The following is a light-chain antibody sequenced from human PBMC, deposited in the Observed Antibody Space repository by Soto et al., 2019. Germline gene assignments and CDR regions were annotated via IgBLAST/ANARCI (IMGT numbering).Light chain of an antibody. V-gene: IGKV1-13*02. Sequence: SSPLSASLGDRVTITCRASQGISSALAWYQQKPGKAPKLLIHDASTLESGVPSRFSGSGSGTDFTLTISRLEPEDFAVYYCQQYGSSPITFGQGTRLEIK. CDR1: QGISSA. CDR3: QQYGSSPIT. J-gene: IGKJ5*01. CDR2: DAS.